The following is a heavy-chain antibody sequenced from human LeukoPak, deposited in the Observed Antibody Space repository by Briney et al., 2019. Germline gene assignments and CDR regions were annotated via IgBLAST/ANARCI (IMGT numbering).Heavy chain of an antibody. Sequence: GSLRLSCAASGFTFSSYGMHWVRQAPGKGLEWVAVISYDGSNKYYADSVKGRFTISRDNSKNTLYLQMNSLRAEDTAVYYCAKDSKWLRLSGLFDYWGQGTLVTVSS. D-gene: IGHD5-12*01. CDR1: GFTFSSYG. V-gene: IGHV3-30*18. CDR2: ISYDGSNK. J-gene: IGHJ4*02. CDR3: AKDSKWLRLSGLFDY.